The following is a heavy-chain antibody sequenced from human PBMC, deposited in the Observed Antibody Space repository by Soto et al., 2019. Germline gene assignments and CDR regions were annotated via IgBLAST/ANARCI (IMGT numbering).Heavy chain of an antibody. CDR2: IYYSGST. V-gene: IGHV4-59*01. CDR1: GGSISSYY. CDR3: ARAVCGYYWPLYYFDY. Sequence: QVQLQESGPGLVKPSETLSLTCTVSGGSISSYYWSWIRQPPGKGLEWIGYIYYSGSTNYDPSLKSRVTISADTSKNRFSLKLSSVTAADTAVYYCARAVCGYYWPLYYFDYWGQGTLITVSS. D-gene: IGHD3-3*01. J-gene: IGHJ4*02.